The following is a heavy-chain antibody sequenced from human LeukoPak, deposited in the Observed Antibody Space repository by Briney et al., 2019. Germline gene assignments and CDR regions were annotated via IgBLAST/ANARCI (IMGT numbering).Heavy chain of an antibody. CDR3: ARGRPLDNWNEPLDY. D-gene: IGHD1-20*01. V-gene: IGHV1-69*13. J-gene: IGHJ4*02. CDR1: GYTFTSYG. CDR2: IIPIFGTA. Sequence: ASVKVSCKASGYTFTSYGISWVRQAPGQGLEWMGGIIPIFGTANYAQKFQGRVTITADESTSTAYMELSSLRSEDTAVYYCARGRPLDNWNEPLDYWGQGTLVTVSS.